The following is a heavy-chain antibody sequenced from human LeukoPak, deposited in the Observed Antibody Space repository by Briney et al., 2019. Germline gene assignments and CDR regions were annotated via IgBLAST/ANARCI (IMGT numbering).Heavy chain of an antibody. J-gene: IGHJ6*04. CDR1: GGSFSGYY. V-gene: IGHV4-34*01. CDR3: AKGHVLLWFGELFPPGHYGMDV. CDR2: INHSGST. D-gene: IGHD3-10*01. Sequence: SETLSLTCAVHGGSFSGYYWSWIRQPPGKGLEWIGEINHSGSTNYNPSLKSRVTISVDTSKNQFSLKLSSVTAADTAVYYCAKGHVLLWFGELFPPGHYGMDVWGKGTTVTVSS.